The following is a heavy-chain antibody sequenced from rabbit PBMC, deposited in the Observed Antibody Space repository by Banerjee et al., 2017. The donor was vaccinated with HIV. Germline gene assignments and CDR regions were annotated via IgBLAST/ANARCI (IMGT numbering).Heavy chain of an antibody. CDR1: GVSFSTSNY. V-gene: IGHV1S40*01. Sequence: QSLEESGGDLVKPGASLTLTCTASGVSFSTSNYMCWVRQAPGKGLEWIACVDTGSSGFTYFASWAKGRFTISKTSSTTVALQMTSLTAADTATYFCAGDSGSSLSSYGMDLWGPGTLVTVS. CDR3: AGDSGSSLSSYGMDL. J-gene: IGHJ6*01. D-gene: IGHD8-1*01. CDR2: VDTGSSGFT.